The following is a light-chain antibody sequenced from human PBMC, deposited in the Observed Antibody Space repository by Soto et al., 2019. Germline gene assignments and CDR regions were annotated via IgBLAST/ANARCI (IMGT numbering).Light chain of an antibody. CDR3: QQYNDWPTWT. CDR1: QSVSSN. V-gene: IGKV3-15*01. CDR2: GAS. Sequence: EIVLTQSPATLSVSPGEGATLSCRASQSVSSNLVWYLQKPGQAPRLLIYGASTRATGVPARFSGSGSETEFTLTISSLQSEDFAVYYCQQYNDWPTWTFGQGTTVEIK. J-gene: IGKJ1*01.